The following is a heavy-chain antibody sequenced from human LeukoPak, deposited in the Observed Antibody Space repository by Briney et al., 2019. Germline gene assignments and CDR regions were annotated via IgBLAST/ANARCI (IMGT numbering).Heavy chain of an antibody. D-gene: IGHD5-18*01. CDR2: ISSSGSTI. V-gene: IGHV3-48*03. Sequence: GGSLRLSCAASAFTFSSYEMNWVRQAPGKGLEWVSYISSSGSTIYYADSVKGRFTISRDNAKNSLYLQMNSLRAEDTAVYYCARDGYSYGYGDYWGQGTLVTVSS. CDR1: AFTFSSYE. J-gene: IGHJ4*02. CDR3: ARDGYSYGYGDY.